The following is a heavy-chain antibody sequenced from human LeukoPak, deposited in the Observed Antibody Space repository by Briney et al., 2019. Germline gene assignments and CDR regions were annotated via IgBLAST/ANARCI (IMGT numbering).Heavy chain of an antibody. CDR1: GFTFSSYA. CDR3: AWSGSHKGDAFDI. D-gene: IGHD1-26*01. CDR2: ISDDGSNK. Sequence: GGSLRLSCEASGFTFSSYAMHWVRQAPGKGLDWVAVISDDGSNKYYADSVKGRFTISRDTSRNTLYLQMNSLRAEDTAVYYCAWSGSHKGDAFDIWGQGTMVTVSS. J-gene: IGHJ3*02. V-gene: IGHV3-30-3*01.